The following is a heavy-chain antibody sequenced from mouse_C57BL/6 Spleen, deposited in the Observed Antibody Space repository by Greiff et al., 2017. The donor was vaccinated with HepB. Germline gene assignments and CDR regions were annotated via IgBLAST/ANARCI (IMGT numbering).Heavy chain of an antibody. CDR2: INPNYGTT. CDR3: ARSDTTVVARYYFDY. V-gene: IGHV1-39*01. Sequence: EVKLQESGPELVKPGASVKISCKASGYSFTDYNMNWVKQSNGKSLEWIGVINPNYGTTSYNQKFKGKATLTVDQSSSTAYMQLNSLTSEDSAVYYCARSDTTVVARYYFDYWGQGTTLTVSS. CDR1: GYSFTDYN. D-gene: IGHD1-1*01. J-gene: IGHJ2*01.